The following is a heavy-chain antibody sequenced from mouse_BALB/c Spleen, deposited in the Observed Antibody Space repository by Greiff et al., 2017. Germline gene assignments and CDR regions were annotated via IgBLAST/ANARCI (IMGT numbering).Heavy chain of an antibody. D-gene: IGHD1-1*01. CDR2: LWGDGST. CDR1: GFSLTGYG. CDR3: ARDPNYYGSLYWYFDV. J-gene: IGHJ1*01. Sequence: VQLVESGPGLVAPSQSLYITCTVSGFSLTGYGVNWVRQPPGKGLEWLGMLWGDGSTDYNSALKSRLGISKDNSKSQVFLQMNSLQTDDTARYYCARDPNYYGSLYWYFDVWGAGTTVTVSS. V-gene: IGHV2-6-7*01.